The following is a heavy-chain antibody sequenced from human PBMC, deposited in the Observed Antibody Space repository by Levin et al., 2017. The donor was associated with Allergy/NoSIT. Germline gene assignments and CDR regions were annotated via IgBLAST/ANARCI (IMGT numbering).Heavy chain of an antibody. Sequence: SETLSLTCTVSGGSISSSSYYWGWIRQPPGKGLEWIGSIYYSGSTYYNPSLKSRVTISVDTSKNQFSLKLSSVTAADTAVYYCARHHRSPYYDILTGYYFWFDPWGQGTLVTVSS. J-gene: IGHJ5*02. CDR3: ARHHRSPYYDILTGYYFWFDP. D-gene: IGHD3-9*01. V-gene: IGHV4-39*01. CDR1: GGSISSSSYY. CDR2: IYYSGST.